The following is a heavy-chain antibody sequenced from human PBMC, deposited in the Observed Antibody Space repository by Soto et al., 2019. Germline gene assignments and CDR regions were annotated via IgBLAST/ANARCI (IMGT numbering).Heavy chain of an antibody. Sequence: ELQLVESGGGLVQPGGSLRLSCAASGFTFSVYSMSWVRQAPGKGLEWVSYISRSSTGIHYADSVKGRFTISRDDATNSMHLQMNSLRDGDTAEYYCARAVTWGLDVWGQGPTVCISS. CDR3: ARAVTWGLDV. CDR2: ISRSSTGI. V-gene: IGHV3-48*02. CDR1: GFTFSVYS. D-gene: IGHD3-10*01. J-gene: IGHJ6*02.